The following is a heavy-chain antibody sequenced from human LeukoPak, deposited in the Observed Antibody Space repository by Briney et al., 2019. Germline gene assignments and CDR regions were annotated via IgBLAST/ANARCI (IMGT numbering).Heavy chain of an antibody. Sequence: SETLSLTCTVSGGSISSYYWSWIRQPPGKGLEWIGYVYYSGSTNYNPSLKSRVTISVDTSKNQFSLKLSSVTAADTAVYYCARERSSADNIWGQGTMVTVSS. J-gene: IGHJ3*02. CDR3: ARERSSADNI. CDR2: VYYSGST. CDR1: GGSISSYY. D-gene: IGHD3-22*01. V-gene: IGHV4-59*01.